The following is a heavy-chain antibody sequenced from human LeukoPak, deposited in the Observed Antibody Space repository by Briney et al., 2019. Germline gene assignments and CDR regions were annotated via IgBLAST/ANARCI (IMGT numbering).Heavy chain of an antibody. J-gene: IGHJ3*02. CDR3: ARADDYDDYVIHAFDI. Sequence: GGSLRLSCAASGFTFSSYSMNWVRQAPGKGLEWVSYISSSSSTIYYADSVKGRFTISRDNAKNSLYLQMNSLRAEDTAVYYCARADDYDDYVIHAFDIWGQGTMVTVSS. D-gene: IGHD4-17*01. V-gene: IGHV3-48*01. CDR1: GFTFSSYS. CDR2: ISSSSSTI.